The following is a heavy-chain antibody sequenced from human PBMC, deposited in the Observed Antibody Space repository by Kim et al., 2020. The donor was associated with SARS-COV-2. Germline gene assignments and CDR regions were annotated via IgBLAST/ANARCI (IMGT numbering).Heavy chain of an antibody. CDR3: ARDPERTGWIDP. CDR2: MSANNGNT. Sequence: ASVKVSCKASGYTFTSYDINWVRQAPGQGLEGMGWMSANNGNTGYAQKFQGRATMIRDTSINTAYMELSGLTSEDTAVYDCARDPERTGWIDPWGPGTRV. V-gene: IGHV1-8*01. CDR1: GYTFTSYD. J-gene: IGHJ5*02.